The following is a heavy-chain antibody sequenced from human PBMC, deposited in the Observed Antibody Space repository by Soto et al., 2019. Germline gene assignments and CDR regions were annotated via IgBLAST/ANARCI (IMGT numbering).Heavy chain of an antibody. CDR1: GVSISSDY. Sequence: QVQLQESGPGLVKPSETLSLTCTVSGVSISSDYLTWIRQSPGKGLEWIAYTSHTGTTDYNPSLKRRVTISLDTSKNQFSLKLSAVTAADTAVYYCARGPAWMDAFDIWGQGKKVTVSP. CDR3: ARGPAWMDAFDI. D-gene: IGHD5-12*01. CDR2: TSHTGTT. V-gene: IGHV4-59*01. J-gene: IGHJ3*02.